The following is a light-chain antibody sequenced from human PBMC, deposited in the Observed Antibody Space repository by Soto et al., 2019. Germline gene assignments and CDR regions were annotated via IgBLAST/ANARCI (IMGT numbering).Light chain of an antibody. J-gene: IGKJ1*01. CDR2: AAS. CDR1: QTISSY. CDR3: QQTYSTPRT. V-gene: IGKV1-39*01. Sequence: DIQMTQSPSSLSASVGDRVTITCRTSQTISSYLNWYQQKPGKAPHLLIYAASSLQSGVPSRFSGSGSGTDFTLAISRLQPEDSATYFCQQTYSTPRTFGQGTKVEIK.